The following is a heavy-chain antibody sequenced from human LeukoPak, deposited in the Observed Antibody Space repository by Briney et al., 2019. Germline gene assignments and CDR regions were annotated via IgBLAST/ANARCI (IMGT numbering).Heavy chain of an antibody. CDR3: ARDLDWLLFDY. D-gene: IGHD3-9*01. J-gene: IGHJ4*02. CDR1: GFTFSAYW. V-gene: IGHV3-74*01. Sequence: GGSLRLSCAASGFTFSAYWMHWVRQAPGKGLVWVSRVKYDGSTTTYADSVKGRFTIPRDNAKNILYLQMNSLRVEDTAVYHCARDLDWLLFDYWGQGTLVTVSS. CDR2: VKYDGSTT.